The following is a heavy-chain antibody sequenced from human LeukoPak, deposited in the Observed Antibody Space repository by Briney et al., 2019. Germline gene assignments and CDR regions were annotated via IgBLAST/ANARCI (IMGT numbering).Heavy chain of an antibody. V-gene: IGHV4-34*01. D-gene: IGHD1-14*01. J-gene: IGHJ4*02. Sequence: SETLSLTCAVYGGSFSGYYWSWIRQPPGKGLEWIGEINHSGSTNYNPSLKSRVTISVDTSKNQFSLRLNSVTAADTAVYYCARTYKFLEDYWGQGTLVTVSS. CDR3: ARTYKFLEDY. CDR2: INHSGST. CDR1: GGSFSGYY.